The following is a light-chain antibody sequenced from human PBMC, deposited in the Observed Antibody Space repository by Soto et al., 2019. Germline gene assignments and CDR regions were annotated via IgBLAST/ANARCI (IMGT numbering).Light chain of an antibody. CDR1: HDDVGGYDY. J-gene: IGLJ2*01. CDR3: SSYTISVTQHVV. V-gene: IGLV2-14*01. Sequence: QSALTQPASVSGSPGQSVTISCTGSHDDVGGYDYVSWYQHHPGKAPKLILYDVSTRPSGVSHRFSGSKSGNTASLTISGLQSEDEADYYGSSYTISVTQHVVFGGVTKLTVL. CDR2: DVS.